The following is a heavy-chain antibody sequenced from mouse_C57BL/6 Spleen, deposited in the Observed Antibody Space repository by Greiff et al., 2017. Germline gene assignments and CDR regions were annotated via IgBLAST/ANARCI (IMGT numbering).Heavy chain of an antibody. V-gene: IGHV1-82*01. J-gene: IGHJ2*01. CDR2: IYPGDGDT. CDR1: GYAFSSSW. CDR3: AREPLLTAYYFDD. D-gene: IGHD4-1*01. Sequence: VQRVESGPELVKPGASVKISCKASGYAFSSSWMNWVKQRPGKGLEWIGRIYPGDGDTNYNGKFKGKATLTADKSSSTAYMQLSSLTSEDSAVYFCAREPLLTAYYFDDWGQGTTLTVSS.